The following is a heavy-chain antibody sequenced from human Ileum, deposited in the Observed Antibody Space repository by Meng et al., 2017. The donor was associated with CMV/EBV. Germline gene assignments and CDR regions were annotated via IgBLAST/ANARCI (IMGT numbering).Heavy chain of an antibody. CDR3: AREIPSSSWYYLDY. D-gene: IGHD6-13*01. CDR2: IYYSGST. J-gene: IGHJ4*02. V-gene: IGHV4-30-4*08. CDR1: GGSRSRVEYY. Sequence: QVRLEESDPGLWMPSQTRSVTVTGAGGSRSRVEYYGSWSLQPPGKGLEWIGYIYYSGSTDYNPSLKSRVTISVDTSKNQFSLKLSSVTAADTAVYYCAREIPSSSWYYLDYWGQGTLVTVSS.